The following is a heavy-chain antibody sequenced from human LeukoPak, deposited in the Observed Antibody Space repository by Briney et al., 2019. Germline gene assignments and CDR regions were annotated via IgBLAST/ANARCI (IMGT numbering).Heavy chain of an antibody. V-gene: IGHV3-74*01. Sequence: GESLKISCAASGFTFSSYWMHWVRQAPGKGLVWVSRINSDGSSTSYADSVKGRFTISRDNAKNTLYLQMNSLRAEDTAVYYCARDGTYSSSSFDYWGQGTLVTVSS. J-gene: IGHJ4*02. CDR2: INSDGSST. CDR1: GFTFSSYW. CDR3: ARDGTYSSSSFDY. D-gene: IGHD6-6*01.